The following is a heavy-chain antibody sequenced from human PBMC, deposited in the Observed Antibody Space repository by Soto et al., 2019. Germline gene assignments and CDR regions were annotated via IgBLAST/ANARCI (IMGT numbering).Heavy chain of an antibody. CDR2: ISGSGGST. CDR1: GFTFSSYA. J-gene: IGHJ4*02. CDR3: AKDRDVLEAVAFISHDY. V-gene: IGHV3-23*01. Sequence: PGGSLRLSCAASGFTFSSYAMSWVRQAPGKGLEWVSAISGSGGSTYYADSVKGRFTISRDNSKNTLYLQMNSLRAEDTAVYYCAKDRDVLEAVAFISHDYWGQGTLVTVSS. D-gene: IGHD6-19*01.